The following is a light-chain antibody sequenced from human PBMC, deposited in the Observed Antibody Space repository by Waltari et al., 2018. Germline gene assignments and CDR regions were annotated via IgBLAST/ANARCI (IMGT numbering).Light chain of an antibody. CDR1: QSVSSD. J-gene: IGKJ1*01. CDR3: QQYFNWVT. Sequence: IVMTQSPAPLSVSPGERATLSCRASQSVSSDLAWYQQKPGQAPRLLIYGASTRATGFPARFSGSGSGTEFTLTINSLQSEDFAIYYCQQYFNWVTFGQGTKVEIK. CDR2: GAS. V-gene: IGKV3-15*01.